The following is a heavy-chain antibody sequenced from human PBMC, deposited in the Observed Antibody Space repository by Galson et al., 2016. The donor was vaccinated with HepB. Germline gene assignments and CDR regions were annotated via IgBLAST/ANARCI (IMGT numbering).Heavy chain of an antibody. CDR1: GFTFSDYY. D-gene: IGHD3-16*02. Sequence: SLRLSCAASGFTFSDYYMTWIRQAPGKGLEWISYIDSTFTSTYYTDSVKGRFIISRDNAKNSLFLQMNSLRAEDTAVYHCARIRRLGLHLGESWFYFDYWGQGALVTVSS. CDR2: IDSTFTST. CDR3: ARIRRLGLHLGESWFYFDY. V-gene: IGHV3-11*01. J-gene: IGHJ4*02.